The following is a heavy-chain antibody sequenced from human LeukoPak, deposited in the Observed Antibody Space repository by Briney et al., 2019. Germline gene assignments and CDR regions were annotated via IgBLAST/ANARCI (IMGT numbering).Heavy chain of an antibody. CDR3: ARHEAGGSAGYFPFDY. CDR1: RYRFTDYW. Sequence: GESLKISCKASRYRFTDYWIGWVRQMPGKGLEWMGTVFPGDSETRNNTSFQGQVIISVDKSISTAYLQWSSLKDWGTAMYFCARHEAGGSAGYFPFDYWGQGTLVSVSS. V-gene: IGHV5-51*01. D-gene: IGHD3-10*01. J-gene: IGHJ4*02. CDR2: VFPGDSET.